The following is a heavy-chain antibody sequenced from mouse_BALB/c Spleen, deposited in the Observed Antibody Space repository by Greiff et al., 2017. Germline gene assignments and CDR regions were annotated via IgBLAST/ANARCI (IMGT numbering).Heavy chain of an antibody. CDR3: TRGEAVDY. Sequence: EVQRVESGGGLVKPGGSLKLSCAASGFTFSSYTMSWVRQTPEKRLEWVATISSGGSYTYYPDSVKGRFTISRDNAKNTLYLQMSSLKSEDTAMYYCTRGEAVDYWGQGTTLTVSS. CDR1: GFTFSSYT. CDR2: ISSGGSYT. V-gene: IGHV5-6-4*01. J-gene: IGHJ2*01.